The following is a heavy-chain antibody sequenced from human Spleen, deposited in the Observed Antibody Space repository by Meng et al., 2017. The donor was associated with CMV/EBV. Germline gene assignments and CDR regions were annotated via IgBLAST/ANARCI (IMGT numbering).Heavy chain of an antibody. CDR2: IYYSGAT. J-gene: IGHJ6*02. V-gene: IGHV4-31*03. CDR1: GGSISSGGYY. D-gene: IGHD2-15*01. CDR3: AREVAADHYYGFDV. Sequence: SETLSLTCTVSGGSISSGGYYWSWIRQHPGKDLELIGHIYYSGATWSNPALRSRVTVSIDTSKRQFSLSLSPVTAADTAIYYCAREVAADHYYGFDVWGQGTAVTVSS.